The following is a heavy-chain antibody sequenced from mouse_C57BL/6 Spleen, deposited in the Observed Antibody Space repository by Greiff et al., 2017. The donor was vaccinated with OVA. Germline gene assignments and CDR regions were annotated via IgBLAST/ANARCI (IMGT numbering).Heavy chain of an antibody. CDR2: PYWDDAK. J-gene: IGHJ1*03. D-gene: IGHD2-1*01. CDR1: GFSLSTSGMG. Sequence: QVPLKECGPGLLQSSQTLSLTCSSSGFSLSTSGMGVIWNRQPSGMGLEWLAHPYWDDAKCYHPSLKSRPTISKDTSRNQEFLNITSVDTADTATYDCARSTMVSHWYFDVWGTGTTVTVSS. V-gene: IGHV8-12*01. CDR3: ARSTMVSHWYFDV.